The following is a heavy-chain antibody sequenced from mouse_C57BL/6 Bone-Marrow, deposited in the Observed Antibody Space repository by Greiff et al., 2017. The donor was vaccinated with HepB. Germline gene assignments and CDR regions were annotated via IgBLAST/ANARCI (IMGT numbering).Heavy chain of an antibody. D-gene: IGHD1-1*01. J-gene: IGHJ4*01. V-gene: IGHV4-1*01. CDR3: ARYYYGSSWGYAMDY. Sequence: AASGIDFSRYWMRWVRRAPGKGLEWIGEINPDSSTINYAPSLKDKFIISRDNAKNTLYLQMSKVRSEDTALYYCARYYYGSSWGYAMDYWGQGTSVTVSS. CDR2: INPDSSTI. CDR1: GIDFSRYW.